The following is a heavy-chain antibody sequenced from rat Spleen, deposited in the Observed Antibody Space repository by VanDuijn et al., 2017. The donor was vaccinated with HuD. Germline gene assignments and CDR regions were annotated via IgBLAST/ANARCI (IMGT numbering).Heavy chain of an antibody. Sequence: EVHLVESGGGLVQPGRSLKLSCAASGFTFSNFGMHWIRQAPTKGLEWVASISKAGGNTYYPDSVRGRFTISSDNSKSTLYLQMNSLRSEDTATYYCTRNWDYWGQGVMVTVSS. CDR1: GFTFSNFG. CDR3: TRNWDY. D-gene: IGHD3-6*01. CDR2: ISKAGGNT. V-gene: IGHV5-19*01. J-gene: IGHJ2*01.